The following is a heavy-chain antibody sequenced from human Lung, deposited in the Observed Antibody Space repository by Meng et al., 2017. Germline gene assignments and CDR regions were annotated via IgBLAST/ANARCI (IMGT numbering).Heavy chain of an antibody. V-gene: IGHV1-2*06. CDR3: ARDEDISAAGKLFGDY. Sequence: VRAAARGKTPGPYVKRSFYASGHPSSATVSPWLKQAPGQGLDGMGRLDPNNNHTQYAQNFQGRVTMTSDTSISTFYMELNGLRSDDTAVYYCARDEDISAAGKLFGDYWGQGTLVTVSS. D-gene: IGHD6-13*01. J-gene: IGHJ4*02. CDR2: LDPNNNHT. CDR1: GHPSSATV.